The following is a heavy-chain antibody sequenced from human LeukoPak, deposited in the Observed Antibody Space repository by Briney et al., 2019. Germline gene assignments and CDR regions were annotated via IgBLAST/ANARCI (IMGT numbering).Heavy chain of an antibody. CDR3: ARDSGTTGEVKFDP. CDR2: IYSSGTI. V-gene: IGHV4-4*07. J-gene: IGHJ5*02. CDR1: GGSITNFY. Sequence: SETLSLTCTVSGGSITNFYWSWIRQPAGKGLEWIGRIYSSGTITYNPSLERRVSMSVDTSKNQFSLKLSSVTAADTAVYYCARDSGTTGEVKFDPWGREPWSLSPQ. D-gene: IGHD3-10*01.